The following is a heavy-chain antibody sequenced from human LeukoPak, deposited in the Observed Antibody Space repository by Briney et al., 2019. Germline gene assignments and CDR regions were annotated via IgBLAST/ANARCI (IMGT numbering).Heavy chain of an antibody. CDR1: GGYISSYF. J-gene: IGHJ4*02. D-gene: IGHD5-12*01. CDR3: ARAGDIVATITADY. V-gene: IGHV4-59*12. CDR2: NYYTGNT. Sequence: PSETLSLTCTVSGGYISSYFWSWIRQPPGKGLEWIGYNYYTGNTKYNPSLKSRVTISIDTSKSQFSLKLSSVTAADTAVYYCARAGDIVATITADYWGQGTLVTVSS.